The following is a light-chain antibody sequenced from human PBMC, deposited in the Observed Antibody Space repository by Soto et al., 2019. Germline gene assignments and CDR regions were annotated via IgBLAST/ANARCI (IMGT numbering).Light chain of an antibody. CDR2: DAS. CDR3: QQFNSYPLT. J-gene: IGKJ4*01. Sequence: AIQLTQSPSSLSASVGDRVTITCRASQGISSALAWYQQKPGTAPKLLIYDASSLESGVPSRFSGSGSGTDFTLTISSLQPADLATYYCQQFNSYPLTFGGGTKVDIK. CDR1: QGISSA. V-gene: IGKV1-13*02.